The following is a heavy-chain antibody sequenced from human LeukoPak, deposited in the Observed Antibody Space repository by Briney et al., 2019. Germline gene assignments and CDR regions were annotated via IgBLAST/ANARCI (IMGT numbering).Heavy chain of an antibody. D-gene: IGHD3-3*01. CDR2: IYYSGNT. CDR1: GGSTSSGNYY. Sequence: PSETLSLTCTVSGGSTSSGNYYWGWIRQPPGKGLEWIGGIYYSGNTYYNPSLKSRVTISVDTSKNQFSLKLSSVTAADTAVYYCARLGAGPTYHDFWSGYSSFYFDYWGQGTLVTVSS. CDR3: ARLGAGPTYHDFWSGYSSFYFDY. V-gene: IGHV4-39*01. J-gene: IGHJ4*02.